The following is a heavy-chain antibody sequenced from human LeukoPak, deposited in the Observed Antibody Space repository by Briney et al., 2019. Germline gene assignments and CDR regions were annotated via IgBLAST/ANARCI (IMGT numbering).Heavy chain of an antibody. J-gene: IGHJ5*02. Sequence: GGSLRLSCAASGFTFSSYWMHWVRQAPGKGLVWVSRINSDGSSTSYADSVKGRLTISRDNAKNTLYLQMNSLRAEDTAVYYCARGTGYSSGWYNWFDPWAREPWSPSPQ. CDR1: GFTFSSYW. V-gene: IGHV3-74*01. CDR3: ARGTGYSSGWYNWFDP. CDR2: INSDGSST. D-gene: IGHD6-19*01.